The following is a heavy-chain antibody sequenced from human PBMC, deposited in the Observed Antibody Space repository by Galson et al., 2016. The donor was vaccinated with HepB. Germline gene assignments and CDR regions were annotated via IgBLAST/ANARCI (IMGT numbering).Heavy chain of an antibody. J-gene: IGHJ4*02. Sequence: SLRLSCAASGFTVSNNYMTWVRQAPGRGLESVSVIYSGGPTYYADSVKGRFTITSDNSQNSLFLQMNTLSAEDTAVYFCVRGVNGDHGWFDYWGQGTLVTVSS. V-gene: IGHV3-66*02. D-gene: IGHD4-17*01. CDR1: GFTVSNNY. CDR3: VRGVNGDHGWFDY. CDR2: IYSGGPT.